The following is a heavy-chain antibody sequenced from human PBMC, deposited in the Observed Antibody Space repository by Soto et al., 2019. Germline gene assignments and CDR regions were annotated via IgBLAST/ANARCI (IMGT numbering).Heavy chain of an antibody. CDR2: ISGSGDST. Sequence: VQLLESGGGLVQPGGSLRLSCAASGFTFSSYAMTWVRQAPGKGLEWVSAISGSGDSTYYAASVRGRFTISRDNSKTPLYLQMNSLIPEDTAVYYFASRNSGWYFELWGRCTLVTVSS. CDR3: ASRNSGWYFEL. D-gene: IGHD4-4*01. CDR1: GFTFSSYA. V-gene: IGHV3-23*01. J-gene: IGHJ2*01.